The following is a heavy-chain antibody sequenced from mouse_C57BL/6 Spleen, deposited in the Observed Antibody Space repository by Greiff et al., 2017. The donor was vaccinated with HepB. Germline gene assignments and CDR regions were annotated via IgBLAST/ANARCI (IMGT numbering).Heavy chain of an antibody. CDR3: AREGTDGTAWFAY. D-gene: IGHD3-3*01. J-gene: IGHJ3*01. CDR1: GYTFTSYW. Sequence: QVQLQQPGAELVMPGASVKLSCKASGYTFTSYWMHWVKQRPGRGLEWIGEIDPSDSYTNYNQKFKGKSTLTVDKSSSTAYMQLSSLTSEASAVYYCAREGTDGTAWFAYWGQGTLVTVSA. CDR2: IDPSDSYT. V-gene: IGHV1-69*01.